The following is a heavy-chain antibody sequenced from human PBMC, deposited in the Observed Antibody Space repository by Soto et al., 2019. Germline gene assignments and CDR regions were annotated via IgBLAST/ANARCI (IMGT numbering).Heavy chain of an antibody. J-gene: IGHJ6*02. Sequence: EVQVEESGGGLVQPGGSLRLSCAASGFTFSSYWMHWVRQAPGKGLVWVSRINSDGSSTSYADSVKGRFTISRDNAKNTLYLQMHSLRAEDTAVYYCARSYRSGWYYYYYGMDVWGQGTTVTVSS. V-gene: IGHV3-74*01. CDR1: GFTFSSYW. CDR2: INSDGSST. CDR3: ARSYRSGWYYYYYGMDV. D-gene: IGHD6-19*01.